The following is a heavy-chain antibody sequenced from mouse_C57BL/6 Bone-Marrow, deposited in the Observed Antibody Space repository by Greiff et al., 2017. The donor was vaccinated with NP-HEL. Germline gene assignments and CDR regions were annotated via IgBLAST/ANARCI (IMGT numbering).Heavy chain of an antibody. CDR2: ISDGGSYT. Sequence: EVKLMESGGGLVKPGGSLKLSCAASGFTFISYAMSWVRQTPEKRLEWVATISDGGSYTYYPDNVKGRFTISRDNAKNNLYLQMSHLKSEDTAMYYCARGSCFDYAMDYWGQGTSVTVSS. J-gene: IGHJ4*01. CDR3: ARGSCFDYAMDY. CDR1: GFTFISYA. V-gene: IGHV5-4*03.